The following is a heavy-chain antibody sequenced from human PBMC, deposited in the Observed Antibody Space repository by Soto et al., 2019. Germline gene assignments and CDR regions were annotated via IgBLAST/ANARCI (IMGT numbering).Heavy chain of an antibody. CDR1: GCTFTGYY. CDR3: ASSYCSGGSCYSGPDY. D-gene: IGHD2-15*01. V-gene: IGHV1-2*02. Sequence: ASVKVSCKASGCTFTGYYMHWVRQAPGQGLEWMGWINPNSGGTNYAQKFQGRVTMTRDTSISTAYMELSRLRSDDTAVYYCASSYCSGGSCYSGPDYWGQGTLVTVSS. CDR2: INPNSGGT. J-gene: IGHJ4*02.